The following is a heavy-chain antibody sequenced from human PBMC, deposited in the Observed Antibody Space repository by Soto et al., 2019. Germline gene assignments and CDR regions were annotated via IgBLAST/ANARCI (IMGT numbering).Heavy chain of an antibody. CDR1: GGSISSYY. D-gene: IGHD4-17*01. Sequence: QVQLQESGPGLVKPSETLSLTCTVSGGSISSYYWSWIRQPPGKGLEWIGYIYYSGSTNYNPSLKSRVTISVDTSKNQFSLKLSSVTAADTAVYYCARNDYGDQHGRDAFDIWGQGTMVTVSS. V-gene: IGHV4-59*01. J-gene: IGHJ3*02. CDR3: ARNDYGDQHGRDAFDI. CDR2: IYYSGST.